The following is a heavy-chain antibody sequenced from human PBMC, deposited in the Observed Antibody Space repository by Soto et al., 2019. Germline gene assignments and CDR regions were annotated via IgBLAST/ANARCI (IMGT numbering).Heavy chain of an antibody. CDR1: GDTFTNYY. D-gene: IGHD2-21*02. Sequence: QVQLMQSGAEVKKPGASVKVSCKASGDTFTNYYIHWVRQAPGQGLEWMGTVTPSGGHTTYSQKFLGRVTMTRDTSKSTLYMELTSLTSDDTAVYYCARGGHVVVVTAAFDYWGQGTLVTVSS. V-gene: IGHV1-46*01. CDR2: VTPSGGHT. CDR3: ARGGHVVVVTAAFDY. J-gene: IGHJ4*02.